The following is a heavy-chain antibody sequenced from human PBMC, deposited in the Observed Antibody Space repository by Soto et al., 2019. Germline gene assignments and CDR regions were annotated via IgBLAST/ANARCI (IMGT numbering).Heavy chain of an antibody. D-gene: IGHD5-12*01. V-gene: IGHV3-23*01. CDR2: ISGSGGRT. Sequence: EVQLLESGGGLVRPGGSLRLSCAASGFTFSSSAMHWVRQAPGKGLEWVSSISGSGGRTYYADSVKDRFAISRDNSKNTVHLLMHSLRAEDTAVYYCAKDRRVRGYSGYANFYCESWGQGTLVTVSS. CDR3: AKDRRVRGYSGYANFYCES. CDR1: GFTFSSSA. J-gene: IGHJ4*02.